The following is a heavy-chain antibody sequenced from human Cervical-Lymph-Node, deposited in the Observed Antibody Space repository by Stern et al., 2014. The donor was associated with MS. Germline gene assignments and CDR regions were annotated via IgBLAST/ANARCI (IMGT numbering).Heavy chain of an antibody. V-gene: IGHV1-18*01. CDR2: IGGLDGNP. CDR3: TKGRGASAWYPLDH. Sequence: QVQLVQSGAEVRQPGASVQVSCKAYGYNFFSYGISWVRQAPGQGLEWMGWIGGLDGNPNYAQRLQGRVSMTRDASTNTAYMELRSLRSDDTAVYYCTKGRGASAWYPLDHWGQGTLVTVSS. J-gene: IGHJ4*02. D-gene: IGHD6-19*01. CDR1: GYNFFSYG.